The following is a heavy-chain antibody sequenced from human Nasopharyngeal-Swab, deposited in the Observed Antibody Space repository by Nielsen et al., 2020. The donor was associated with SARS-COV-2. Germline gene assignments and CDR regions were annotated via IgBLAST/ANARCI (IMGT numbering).Heavy chain of an antibody. V-gene: IGHV4-39*07. Sequence: RQAPGKGLEWIGSIYYSGSTYYNPSLKSRVTISVDRSKNQFSLKLSSVTAADTAVYYCASVRGYYYGMDVWGQGTTVTVSS. J-gene: IGHJ6*02. CDR3: ASVRGYYYGMDV. CDR2: IYYSGST. D-gene: IGHD3-10*01.